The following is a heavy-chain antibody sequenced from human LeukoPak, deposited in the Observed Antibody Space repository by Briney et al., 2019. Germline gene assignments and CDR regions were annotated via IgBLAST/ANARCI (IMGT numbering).Heavy chain of an antibody. CDR2: INPSGGST. CDR1: GYTFTNYY. D-gene: IGHD1-1*01. V-gene: IGHV1-46*01. Sequence: VASVKVSCKASGYTFTNYYIHWVRQAPGQGLEWVGIINPSGGSTTYAQKFQGRVTMTRDTSTSTVYMELSSLRSEDTAVYYCARDLEAVRNYWGQGTLVTVSS. CDR3: ARDLEAVRNY. J-gene: IGHJ4*02.